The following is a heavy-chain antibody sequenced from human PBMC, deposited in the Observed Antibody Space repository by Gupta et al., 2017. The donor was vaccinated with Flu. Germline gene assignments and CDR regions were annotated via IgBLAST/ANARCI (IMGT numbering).Heavy chain of an antibody. V-gene: IGHV3-49*04. D-gene: IGHD3-9*01. CDR2: IRSKAYGGTT. CDR3: TRAAHDILTGYLYYFDY. CDR1: GFTFGDYA. Sequence: EVQLVESGGGLVQPGRSLRLSCTASGFTFGDYAMSWVRQAPGKGLEWVGFIRSKAYGGTTEYAASVKGRFTISRDDSKSIAYLQMNSLKTEDTAVYYCTRAAHDILTGYLYYFDYWGQGTLVTVSS. J-gene: IGHJ4*02.